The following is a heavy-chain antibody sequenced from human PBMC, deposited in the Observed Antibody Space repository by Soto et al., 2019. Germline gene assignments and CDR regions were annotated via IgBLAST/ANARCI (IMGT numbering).Heavy chain of an antibody. V-gene: IGHV4-59*08. CDR1: GASMDNYY. J-gene: IGHJ5*02. Sequence: LSETLSLTCSVSGASMDNYYLSWIRQPPGKRLEWIGYVFYNGATNYNPSLSSRASISVDTSKNQGSLQLNSVTAADTAAYYCARVLFGRLAWFDPWGQGTLVTVSS. D-gene: IGHD1-26*01. CDR2: VFYNGAT. CDR3: ARVLFGRLAWFDP.